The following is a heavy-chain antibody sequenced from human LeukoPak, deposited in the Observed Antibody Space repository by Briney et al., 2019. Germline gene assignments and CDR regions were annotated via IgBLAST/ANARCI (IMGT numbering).Heavy chain of an antibody. V-gene: IGHV3-21*01. D-gene: IGHD2-15*01. CDR2: TSDSGSSI. J-gene: IGHJ6*03. Sequence: GGSLRLSCAASGFTFSSYSMNWVRQAPGKGLEWVSSTSDSGSSIFYADSVKGRFTISRDNAKNSLYLQMNSLRAEDTAVYYCARGVAAIAGGYMDVWGKGTTVTVSS. CDR1: GFTFSSYS. CDR3: ARGVAAIAGGYMDV.